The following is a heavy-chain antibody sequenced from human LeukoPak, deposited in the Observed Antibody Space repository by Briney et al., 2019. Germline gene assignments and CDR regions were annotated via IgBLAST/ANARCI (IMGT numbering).Heavy chain of an antibody. J-gene: IGHJ3*02. CDR2: ISAYNGNT. Sequence: ASVKVSCKASGYTFTIYGISWVRQAPGQGLEWMGWISAYNGNTNYAQKLQGRVTMSTDTSTSTGYMELRNLRSDDTAVYYCARGLQETLAWLKALSAFDIWGQGTMVTVSS. CDR1: GYTFTIYG. V-gene: IGHV1-18*01. D-gene: IGHD5-24*01. CDR3: ARGLQETLAWLKALSAFDI.